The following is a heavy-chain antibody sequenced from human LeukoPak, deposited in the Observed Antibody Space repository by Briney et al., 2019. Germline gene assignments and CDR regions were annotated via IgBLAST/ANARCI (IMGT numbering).Heavy chain of an antibody. CDR2: ISAYNGNT. J-gene: IGHJ4*02. CDR1: GYTFTSYG. Sequence: GASVKVSCKASGYTFTSYGISWVRQAPGQGLEWMGWISAYNGNTNYAQKLQGRVTMTTDTSTSTAYMELSSLRSEDTAVYYCARASAGIEMAAIEIGPFDYWGQGTLVTVSS. V-gene: IGHV1-18*01. CDR3: ARASAGIEMAAIEIGPFDY. D-gene: IGHD5-24*01.